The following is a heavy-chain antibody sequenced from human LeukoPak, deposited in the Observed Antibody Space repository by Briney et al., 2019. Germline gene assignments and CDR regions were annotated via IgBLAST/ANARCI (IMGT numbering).Heavy chain of an antibody. Sequence: ASVKVSCRASGYTFRNYGITWVRQAPGQGLEWMGWIGTYNGNTDYAQKFQGRVIMTADTSTTTAHMELRSLRSDDTAVYYCARGRLKRVPFTKVAGALDYWGQGTRVTVSS. CDR2: IGTYNGNT. J-gene: IGHJ4*02. CDR3: ARGRLKRVPFTKVAGALDY. D-gene: IGHD6-19*01. V-gene: IGHV1-18*01. CDR1: GYTFRNYG.